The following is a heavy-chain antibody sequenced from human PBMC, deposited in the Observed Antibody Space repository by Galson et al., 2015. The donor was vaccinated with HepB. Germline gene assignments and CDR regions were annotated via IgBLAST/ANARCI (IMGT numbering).Heavy chain of an antibody. CDR2: INPSGGST. Sequence: SVKVSCKASGYTFTSYYMHWVRQAPGQGLEWMGIINPSGGSTSYAQKFQGRVTMTRDTSTSTVYMELSSLRSEDTAVYYCARDREDCGGSCSAFDYWGQGTLVTVSS. D-gene: IGHD2-15*01. CDR3: ARDREDCGGSCSAFDY. CDR1: GYTFTSYY. V-gene: IGHV1-46*03. J-gene: IGHJ4*02.